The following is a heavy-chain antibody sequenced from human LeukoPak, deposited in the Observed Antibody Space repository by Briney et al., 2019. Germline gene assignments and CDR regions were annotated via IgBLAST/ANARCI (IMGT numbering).Heavy chain of an antibody. CDR3: ARDFSSGYTTFDY. D-gene: IGHD3-22*01. V-gene: IGHV1-69*04. CDR2: IIPILGIA. CDR1: GGTFISYT. J-gene: IGHJ4*02. Sequence: SVKVSCKASGGTFISYTISWVRQAPGQGLEWMGRIIPILGIANYAQKFQGRVTITADKSTSTAYMELSSLRSDDTAVYYCARDFSSGYTTFDYWGQGTLVTVSS.